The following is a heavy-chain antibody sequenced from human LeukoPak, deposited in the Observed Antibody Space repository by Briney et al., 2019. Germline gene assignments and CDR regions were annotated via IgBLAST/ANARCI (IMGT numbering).Heavy chain of an antibody. D-gene: IGHD3-10*01. CDR2: INHSGST. CDR1: GGSFSGYY. CDR3: ARLYETSRFDP. J-gene: IGHJ5*02. V-gene: IGHV4-34*01. Sequence: SETLSLTCAVYGGSFSGYYWSWIRQPPGKGLEWIGEINHSGSTNYNPSLKSRVTISVDTSKNQFSLKLSSVTATDTAVYYCARLYETSRFDPWGQGTLVTVSS.